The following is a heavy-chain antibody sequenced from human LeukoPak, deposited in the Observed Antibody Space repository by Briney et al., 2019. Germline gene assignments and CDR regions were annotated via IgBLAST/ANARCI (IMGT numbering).Heavy chain of an antibody. J-gene: IGHJ1*01. CDR1: GYTFTNYY. CDR2: VDPRGGDT. V-gene: IGHV1-46*01. CDR3: ARGLLCDTTDCFGAEYFQH. Sequence: ASVKVSCKASGYTFTNYYMHWVRQAPGQGLEWLGIVDPRGGDTVYAQKFQGRVTMTRDTSTSTVYLELNRLRSEDTAVYFCARGLLCDTTDCFGAEYFQHWGQGTLVTVSS. D-gene: IGHD2-21*02.